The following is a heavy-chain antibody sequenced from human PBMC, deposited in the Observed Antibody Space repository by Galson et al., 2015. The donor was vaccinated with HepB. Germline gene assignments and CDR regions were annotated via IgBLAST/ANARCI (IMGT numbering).Heavy chain of an antibody. V-gene: IGHV3-33*01. CDR1: GFIFSSYG. CDR3: ATEWGMANFDY. D-gene: IGHD2-8*01. CDR2: IWYDGNNK. Sequence: SLRLSCAASGFIFSSYGMHWVRQAPGKGLEWVAMIWYDGNNKYYADSVKGRFTISRDNSKNTLYLQMNSLRAEDTAVYYCATEWGMANFDYWGQGTLVTVSS. J-gene: IGHJ4*02.